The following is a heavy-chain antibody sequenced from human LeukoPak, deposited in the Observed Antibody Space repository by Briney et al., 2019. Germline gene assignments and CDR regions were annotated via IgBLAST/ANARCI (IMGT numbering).Heavy chain of an antibody. J-gene: IGHJ3*02. Sequence: SETLSLTCTVSGVSINTYYWSWIRQPPGKGLEWIAYVRDNGENNYNPSLKSRVAISLDTANNQISLRLNLVATADTAIYYCARQPANTAAFDIWGLGTMVAVSS. V-gene: IGHV4-59*08. CDR1: GVSINTYY. CDR3: ARQPANTAAFDI. D-gene: IGHD5-18*01. CDR2: VRDNGEN.